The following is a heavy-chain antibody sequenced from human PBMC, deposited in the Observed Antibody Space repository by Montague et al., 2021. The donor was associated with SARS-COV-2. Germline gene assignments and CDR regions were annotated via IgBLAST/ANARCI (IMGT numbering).Heavy chain of an antibody. D-gene: IGHD3-10*01. CDR1: GFPFSNYE. V-gene: IGHV3-48*03. Sequence: SLSISFSASGFPFSNYEMSWVRQAPGKGLEWLSYIRSSGSTIYYADSVKGRFTISRDNAKNSLYLQMNSLRAEDTAVYYCARDTPYYYGSGSYYEPRRVFDYWGQGTLVTVSS. CDR3: ARDTPYYYGSGSYYEPRRVFDY. CDR2: IRSSGSTI. J-gene: IGHJ4*02.